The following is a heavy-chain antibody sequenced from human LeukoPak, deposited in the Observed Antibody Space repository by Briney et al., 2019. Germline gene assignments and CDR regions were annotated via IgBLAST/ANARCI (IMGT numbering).Heavy chain of an antibody. CDR2: ISGSGGST. CDR1: GFTFSSYA. CDR3: YYYGLDV. V-gene: IGHV3-23*01. Sequence: PGGSLRLSCAASGFTFSSYAMSWVRQAPGKGLEWVSAISGSGGSTYYADSVKGRFTISRHNSKNALYLLLNNLRVDDTAVYYCYYYGLDVWGQGTTVTVSS. J-gene: IGHJ6*02.